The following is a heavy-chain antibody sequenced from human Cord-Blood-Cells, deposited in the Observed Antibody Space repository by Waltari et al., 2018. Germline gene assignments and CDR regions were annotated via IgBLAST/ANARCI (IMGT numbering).Heavy chain of an antibody. CDR2: IYPVASDT. Sequence: EVQLVQSGAEVKKPGESLKISCKGSGYSFTSYWIGWVRQMPGKGLEWMGIIYPVASDTRNSPSFQGQVTSSADKSISTAYLQWSSLKASDTAMYYCARQPLPSIAAPVGWYFDLWGRGTLVTVSS. V-gene: IGHV5-51*01. J-gene: IGHJ2*01. CDR1: GYSFTSYW. D-gene: IGHD6-6*01. CDR3: ARQPLPSIAAPVGWYFDL.